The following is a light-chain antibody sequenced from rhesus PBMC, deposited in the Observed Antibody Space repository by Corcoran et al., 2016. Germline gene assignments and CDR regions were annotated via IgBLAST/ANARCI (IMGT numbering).Light chain of an antibody. CDR2: RAS. CDR1: QGISNW. J-gene: IGKJ4*01. V-gene: IGKV1-69*01. Sequence: DIQMTQSPSSLSASVGDRVTITCRASQGISNWLAWYQQKPGKAPKLLIYRASQLETGVPSRFSGRGSGTGCTLTISSLQPEDIATYYCKQHDNFPRTFGGGTKVEIK. CDR3: KQHDNFPRT.